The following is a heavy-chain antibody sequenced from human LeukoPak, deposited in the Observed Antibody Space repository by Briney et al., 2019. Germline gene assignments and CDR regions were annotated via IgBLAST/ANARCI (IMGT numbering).Heavy chain of an antibody. CDR3: ARRAFLDYYDSSGYYYPGGYFDY. CDR2: INHSGIT. Sequence: PSETLSLTCAVYGGSFSYYYWSWIRQPPGKGLEWIGEINHSGITNYNPSLKSRVTISADTSKNQFSLRLSSVTAADTAVYYCARRAFLDYYDSSGYYYPGGYFDYWGQGTLVTVSS. J-gene: IGHJ4*02. V-gene: IGHV4-34*01. D-gene: IGHD3-22*01. CDR1: GGSFSYYY.